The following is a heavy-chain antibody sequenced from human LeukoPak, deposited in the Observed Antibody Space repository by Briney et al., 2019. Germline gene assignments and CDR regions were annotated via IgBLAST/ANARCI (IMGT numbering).Heavy chain of an antibody. Sequence: PSETLSLTCTVSGGSISSYYWSWIRQPPGKGLEWIGYIYYSGSTKYNPSLKSRVTISVDTSKNQFSLKLSSVTAADTAVYYCARHYSSSRTTQTDAFDIWGQGTMVTVSS. V-gene: IGHV4-59*08. CDR2: IYYSGST. D-gene: IGHD6-13*01. CDR1: GGSISSYY. CDR3: ARHYSSSRTTQTDAFDI. J-gene: IGHJ3*02.